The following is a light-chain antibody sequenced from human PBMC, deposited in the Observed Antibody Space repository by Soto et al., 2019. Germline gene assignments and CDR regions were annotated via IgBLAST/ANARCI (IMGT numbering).Light chain of an antibody. Sequence: EIVMTQPPATLSVSPGERVTLSRRASQSVSDNLAWYQQKPGQAPRLLIYGASTRATTIPARFSGSGSGTEFTLTISSLQSEDFAVYYCQQSNNWPYTFGQGTKLDIK. CDR2: GAS. J-gene: IGKJ2*01. CDR1: QSVSDN. V-gene: IGKV3-15*01. CDR3: QQSNNWPYT.